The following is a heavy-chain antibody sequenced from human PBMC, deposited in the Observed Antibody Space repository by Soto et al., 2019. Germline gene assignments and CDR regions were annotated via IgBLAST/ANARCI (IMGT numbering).Heavy chain of an antibody. CDR2: IYYTGLS. CDR3: ASHSSHWPFFDF. Sequence: QVQLQESGPGLVKPSETLSLTCTVSGGSISSYYWSWIRQPPGKGLEWIGYIYYTGLSNSNPSLNSRVTTSVDTSKNKFSLKLSSVTAADTAVYYCASHSSHWPFFDFWGQGTLVTVSS. CDR1: GGSISSYY. J-gene: IGHJ4*02. V-gene: IGHV4-59*01. D-gene: IGHD6-13*01.